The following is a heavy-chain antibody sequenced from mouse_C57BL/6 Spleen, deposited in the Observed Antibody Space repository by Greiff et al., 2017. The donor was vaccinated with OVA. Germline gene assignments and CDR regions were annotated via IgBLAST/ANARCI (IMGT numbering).Heavy chain of an antibody. Sequence: EVQLQQSGPELVKPGASVKISCKASGYSFTGYYMNWVKQSPEKSLEWIGEINPSTGGTTYNQKFKAQATLTVDKSSSTAYMQLKSLTSEDSAVYDWARGGGYAMDYWGQGTSVTVSA. CDR2: INPSTGGT. J-gene: IGHJ4*01. V-gene: IGHV1-42*01. CDR1: GYSFTGYY. CDR3: ARGGGYAMDY.